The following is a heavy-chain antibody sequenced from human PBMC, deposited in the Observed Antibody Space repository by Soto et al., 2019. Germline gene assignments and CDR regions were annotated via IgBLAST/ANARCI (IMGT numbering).Heavy chain of an antibody. D-gene: IGHD3-22*01. J-gene: IGHJ5*01. Sequence: QVQLVQSGAEVRKPGSAVKVSCKTSGGTFRSSTISWVRQAPGQGLEWMGGVIPALGNSHYAQKFQGRLTIDADESTSTVSMDLRTLTSEDTAASYCARHGEFCNITTCPWGGWFDSWGQGTLVTVSS. CDR3: ARHGEFCNITTCPWGGWFDS. CDR1: GGTFRSST. V-gene: IGHV1-69*01. CDR2: VIPALGNS.